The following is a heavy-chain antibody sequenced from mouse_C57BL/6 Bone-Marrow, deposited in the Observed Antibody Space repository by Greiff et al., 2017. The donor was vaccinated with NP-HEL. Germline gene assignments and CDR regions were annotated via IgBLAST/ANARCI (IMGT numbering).Heavy chain of an antibody. V-gene: IGHV7-3*01. CDR2: IRNKANGYTT. Sequence: DVKLVESGGGLVQPGGSLSLSCAASGFTFTDYYMSWVRQPPGKALEWLGFIRNKANGYTTEYSASVKGRFTISRDNSQSILYLQMNALRAEDSATYYCARSDGTTTVVAPYAMDYWGQGTSVTVSS. D-gene: IGHD1-1*01. CDR3: ARSDGTTTVVAPYAMDY. J-gene: IGHJ4*01. CDR1: GFTFTDYY.